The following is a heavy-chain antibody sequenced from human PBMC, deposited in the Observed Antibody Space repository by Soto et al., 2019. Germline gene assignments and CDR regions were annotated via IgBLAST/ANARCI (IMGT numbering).Heavy chain of an antibody. Sequence: QVQLVESGGGLVKPGGSLRLSCAASGFSLRDYYMAWVRQAPGKGLEWVSYISMVAKATYYADSVKGRFTVSTDDASNSLFLQLNNLSLEDTAVYYCVGDMAGSGSFPHKAFDLWGQGTMVTVSS. V-gene: IGHV3-11*01. D-gene: IGHD3-10*01. J-gene: IGHJ3*01. CDR2: ISMVAKAT. CDR3: VGDMAGSGSFPHKAFDL. CDR1: GFSLRDYY.